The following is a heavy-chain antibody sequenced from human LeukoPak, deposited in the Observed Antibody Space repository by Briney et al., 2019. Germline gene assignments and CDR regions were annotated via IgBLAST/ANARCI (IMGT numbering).Heavy chain of an antibody. J-gene: IGHJ6*02. CDR2: IWYDGSNK. D-gene: IGHD3-3*02. CDR1: GFTFSSYG. CDR3: ARVLSPLSLPFDYGMDV. Sequence: PGGSLRLSCAASGFTFSSYGMHWVRQAPGKGLEWVAVIWYDGSNKYYADSVKGRFTISRDNSKNTLYLQMNSLRAEDTAVYYCARVLSPLSLPFDYGMDVWGQGTTVTVSS. V-gene: IGHV3-33*01.